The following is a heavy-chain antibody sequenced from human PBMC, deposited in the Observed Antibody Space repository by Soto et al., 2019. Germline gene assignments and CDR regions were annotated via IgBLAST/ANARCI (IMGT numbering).Heavy chain of an antibody. Sequence: GGSLRLSCAAPGFTFSSYAMSWVRQAPGKGLEWVSAISGSGGSTYYADSVKGRFTISRDNSKNTLYLQMNSLRAEDTAVYYCAKDLRLAGYSYGAIDYWGQGTLVTVSS. CDR3: AKDLRLAGYSYGAIDY. CDR2: ISGSGGST. J-gene: IGHJ4*02. V-gene: IGHV3-23*01. CDR1: GFTFSSYA. D-gene: IGHD5-18*01.